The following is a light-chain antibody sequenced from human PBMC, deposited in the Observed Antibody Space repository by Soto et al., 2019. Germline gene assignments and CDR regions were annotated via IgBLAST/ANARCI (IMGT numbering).Light chain of an antibody. CDR1: QSISSY. CDR2: AAS. J-gene: IGKJ3*01. V-gene: IGKV1-39*01. CDR3: QQSYSTRT. Sequence: DIQMTQSPSSLSASVGDRVTITCRASQSISSYLNWYQQKPGKAPKLLIYAASSLQSGGPSRFSGSGSGTDFTLTISSLQPEDFENYYCQQSYSTRTFGPGTKVDIK.